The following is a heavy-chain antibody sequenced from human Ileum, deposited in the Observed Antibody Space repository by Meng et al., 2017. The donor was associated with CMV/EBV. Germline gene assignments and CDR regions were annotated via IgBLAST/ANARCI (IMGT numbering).Heavy chain of an antibody. CDR3: ARDVWGFDY. J-gene: IGHJ4*02. CDR2: ISLGNGQT. Sequence: QFNRLQSGAEVKKPGASVKISCKTSGYTFTDHNIGWVRQAPGQGIEWVGWISLGNGQTVYGHKLQGRVTVTTDTSTNTAYMELRNLRSDDTAMYYCARDVWGFDYWGQGTLVTVSS. V-gene: IGHV1-18*04. CDR1: GYTFTDHN. D-gene: IGHD7-27*01.